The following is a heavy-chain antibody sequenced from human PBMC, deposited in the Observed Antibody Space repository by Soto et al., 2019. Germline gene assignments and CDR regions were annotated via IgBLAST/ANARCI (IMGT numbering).Heavy chain of an antibody. CDR3: VSKLVWLGGP. V-gene: IGHV1-3*01. J-gene: IGHJ5*02. CDR2: ISAGNGNT. Sequence: QVQLVQSGAEVKKPGASVKVSCKASGYIFTNYEIHWVRQAPGQRLEWMGWISAGNGNTKYSQMFQGRVTITRDTAANTAYMELSSLTSEDTAVYYCVSKLVWLGGPWGQGTLVTVS. CDR1: GYIFTNYE. D-gene: IGHD3-10*01.